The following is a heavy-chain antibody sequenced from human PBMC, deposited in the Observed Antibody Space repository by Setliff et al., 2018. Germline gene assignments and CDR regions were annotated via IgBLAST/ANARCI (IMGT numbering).Heavy chain of an antibody. CDR3: AKVIAAAGRSSGQQADY. V-gene: IGHV3-23*03. J-gene: IGHJ4*02. CDR1: GFTFSNYA. D-gene: IGHD6-6*01. CDR2: IYSDGGTS. Sequence: PGGSLRLSCAASGFTFSNYAMNWVRQAPGKGLEWVSVIYSDGGTSYYADSVKGRFTMSRDNSKNMLYLQMSSLRAEDTAVYYCAKVIAAAGRSSGQQADYWGQGTLVTVSS.